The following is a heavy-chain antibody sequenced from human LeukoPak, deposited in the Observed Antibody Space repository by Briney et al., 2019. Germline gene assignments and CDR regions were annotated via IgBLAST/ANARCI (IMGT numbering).Heavy chain of an antibody. CDR2: ISTYNGNT. CDR3: ARGRDWNYAFDY. D-gene: IGHD1-7*01. J-gene: IGHJ4*02. CDR1: GDTFTSYG. V-gene: IGHV1-18*01. Sequence: GASVKVSCKASGDTFTSYGITWVRQAPGQGLEWMGWISTYNGNTSYAQKLQGRVTMTTDTSTSTAYMELRSLKSDDTAVYYCARGRDWNYAFDYWGQGTLVTVSS.